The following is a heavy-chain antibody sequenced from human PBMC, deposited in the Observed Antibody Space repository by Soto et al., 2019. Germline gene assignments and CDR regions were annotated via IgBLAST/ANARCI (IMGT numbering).Heavy chain of an antibody. J-gene: IGHJ4*02. CDR1: XYXXXXXX. Sequence: QVQLVQSGAEVKKPGASVKVSCKAXXYXXXXXXXXXXRQAPGQGLEWMGWINAYNGNTNYAQKLQGRVTXTXXXSXXXXXXXXXXXXXXDTAVXXCARDLNYGLCDYWGQGTLVTVSS. V-gene: IGHV1-18*01. CDR3: ARDLNYGLCDY. CDR2: INAYNGNT. D-gene: IGHD3-10*01.